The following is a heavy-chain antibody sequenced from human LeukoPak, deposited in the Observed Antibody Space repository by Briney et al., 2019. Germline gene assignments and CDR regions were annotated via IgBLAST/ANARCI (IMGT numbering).Heavy chain of an antibody. V-gene: IGHV1-2*02. J-gene: IGHJ4*02. Sequence: ASVKVSCKASGYTFTGYYMHWVRQAPGQGLEWMGWINPNSGGTNYAQRFQGRVTMTRDTSISTAYMELSRLRSDDTAVYYCARGGDYGGTVFDYWGQGTLVTVSS. CDR3: ARGGDYGGTVFDY. CDR1: GYTFTGYY. CDR2: INPNSGGT. D-gene: IGHD4-23*01.